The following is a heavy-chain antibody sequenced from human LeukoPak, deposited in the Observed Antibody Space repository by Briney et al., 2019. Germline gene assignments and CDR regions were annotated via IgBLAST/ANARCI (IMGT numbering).Heavy chain of an antibody. V-gene: IGHV3-13*01. CDR3: ARSLLWFGANLIWFDS. CDR2: IGTAGDT. D-gene: IGHD3-10*01. CDR1: GFTFSSYD. J-gene: IGHJ5*01. Sequence: GGSLRLSCAASGFTFSSYDMHWVRQATGKGLEWVSAIGTAGDTYYPGSVKGRFTISRDNAKNSLYLQMNSLRADDTAVYYCARSLLWFGANLIWFDSWGQGTLVTVSS.